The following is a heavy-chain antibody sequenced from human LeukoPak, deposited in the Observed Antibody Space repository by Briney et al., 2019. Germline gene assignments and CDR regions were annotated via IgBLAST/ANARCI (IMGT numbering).Heavy chain of an antibody. D-gene: IGHD2-15*01. CDR3: ARTPCRGGSCYSGYFDY. CDR2: INPSGGST. V-gene: IGHV1-46*01. CDR1: GYTFTSYY. J-gene: IGHJ4*02. Sequence: ASVKVSCKASGYTFTSYYMHWVRQAPGQGLEWMGIINPSGGSTSYAQKFQGRVTMTRDTSTSTVYMELSSLRSEDTAVYYCARTPCRGGSCYSGYFDYWGQGTLVTVSS.